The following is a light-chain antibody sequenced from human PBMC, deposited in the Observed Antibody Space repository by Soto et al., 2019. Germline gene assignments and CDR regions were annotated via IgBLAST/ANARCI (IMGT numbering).Light chain of an antibody. Sequence: AIRMTQSPSSFSASTGDRVTITCRASQGISSYLAWYQQKPGKAPKLLIYAASTLQSGVPSRFSGSGSGTDFTLTISCLQSEDFATYYCQQYYSYPPTCGPGTKVDIK. V-gene: IGKV1-8*01. CDR3: QQYYSYPPT. J-gene: IGKJ3*01. CDR2: AAS. CDR1: QGISSY.